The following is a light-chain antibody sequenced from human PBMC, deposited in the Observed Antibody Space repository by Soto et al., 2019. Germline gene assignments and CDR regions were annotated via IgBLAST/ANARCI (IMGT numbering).Light chain of an antibody. J-gene: IGKJ1*01. V-gene: IGKV3-20*01. CDR3: QQYGSSPPT. Sequence: EIVLTQSPGTLSLSPGERASLSCRASHSVSSSYLAWYQQIPGQAPRLLINDASRRATGIPDRFSGSGSGTDFTLTISRLEPEDFAVYYCQQYGSSPPTFGQGTKVEIK. CDR2: DAS. CDR1: HSVSSSY.